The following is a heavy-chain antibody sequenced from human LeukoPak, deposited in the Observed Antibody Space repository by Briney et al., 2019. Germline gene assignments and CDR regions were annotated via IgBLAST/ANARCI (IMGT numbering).Heavy chain of an antibody. D-gene: IGHD2-15*01. CDR3: ARDIVVVVAARNYYYMDV. V-gene: IGHV4-34*01. CDR2: INHSGST. CDR1: GGSFSGYY. J-gene: IGHJ6*03. Sequence: PSETLSITCAVYGGSFSGYYWSWIRQPPGKGLEWIGEINHSGSTNYNPSLKGRVTISVDTSKNQFSLKLSSVTAADTAVYYCARDIVVVVAARNYYYMDVWGKGTTVTVSS.